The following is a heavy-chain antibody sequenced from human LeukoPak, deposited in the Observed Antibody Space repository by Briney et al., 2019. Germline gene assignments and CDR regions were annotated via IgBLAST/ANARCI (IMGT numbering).Heavy chain of an antibody. CDR1: GFTFSSYS. CDR2: IYTDDNT. CDR3: TRYSGTLLRHY. D-gene: IGHD1-26*01. Sequence: GGSLRLSCAASGFTFSSYSMNWVRQAPGKGLEWVSVIYTDDNTFHADSVKGRFTISRDISKNTLYLQMNNLKAEDTAVYYCTRYSGTLLRHYWGQGTLVTVSS. V-gene: IGHV3-53*01. J-gene: IGHJ4*02.